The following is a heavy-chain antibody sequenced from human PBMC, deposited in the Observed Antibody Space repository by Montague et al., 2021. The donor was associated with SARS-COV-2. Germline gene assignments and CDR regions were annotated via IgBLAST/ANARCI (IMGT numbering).Heavy chain of an antibody. CDR1: GDSISSYY. J-gene: IGHJ4*02. CDR2: IYYTGSA. Sequence: SETLSLTCSVSGDSISSYYWSWIRQSPGRGLDWIGHIYYTGSAKYNPSLKSRVSISVDTSRRQFSLNLKSGTAADTAVYARAQTTCFIANCVNYFDYWGQGAQVTVSS. CDR3: AQTTCFIANCVNYFDY. D-gene: IGHD1-1*01. V-gene: IGHV4-59*01.